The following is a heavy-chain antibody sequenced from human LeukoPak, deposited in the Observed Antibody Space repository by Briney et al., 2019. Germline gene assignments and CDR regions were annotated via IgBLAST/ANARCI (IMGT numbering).Heavy chain of an antibody. V-gene: IGHV1-18*01. CDR1: GYTFTSYG. Sequence: ASVKVSCKASGYTFTSYGISWVRQAPGQGLEWMGWISAYNGNTNYAQKLQGRVTMTTDTSTSTAYMELRSLRSDDTAVYYCAGGVHGDYDYYYGMDVWGQGTTVTVSS. CDR3: AGGVHGDYDYYYGMDV. D-gene: IGHD4-17*01. J-gene: IGHJ6*02. CDR2: ISAYNGNT.